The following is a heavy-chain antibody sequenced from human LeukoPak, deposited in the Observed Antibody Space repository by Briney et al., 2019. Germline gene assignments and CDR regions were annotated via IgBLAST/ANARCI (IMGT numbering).Heavy chain of an antibody. CDR2: IYYTGST. V-gene: IGHV4-59*01. Sequence: SETLSLTCTVSSGSIRYYYWTWIRQSPGKGLEWIGQIYYTGSTYYNPSLKRRVTISVDTSRNQFSLNLTSVTAADTAVYYCARGGTYNDILSFDPWGQGTLVTVSS. D-gene: IGHD3-9*01. CDR3: ARGGTYNDILSFDP. J-gene: IGHJ5*02. CDR1: SGSIRYYY.